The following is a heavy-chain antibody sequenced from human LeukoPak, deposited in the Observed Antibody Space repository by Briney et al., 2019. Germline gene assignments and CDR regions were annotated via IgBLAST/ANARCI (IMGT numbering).Heavy chain of an antibody. CDR1: GFTFSSYD. CDR3: ARVLSGRGSLYYYYYYMDV. Sequence: GGSLRLSCAASGFTFSSYDMHWVRQATGKGLEWVSAIGTAGDTYYPGSVKGRFTISGENAKNSLYLQMNSLRAGDTAVYYCARVLSGRGSLYYYYYYMDVWGKGTTVTISS. D-gene: IGHD3-10*01. CDR2: IGTAGDT. J-gene: IGHJ6*03. V-gene: IGHV3-13*01.